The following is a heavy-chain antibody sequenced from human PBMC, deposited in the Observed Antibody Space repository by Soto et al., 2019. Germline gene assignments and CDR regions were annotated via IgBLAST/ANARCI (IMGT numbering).Heavy chain of an antibody. V-gene: IGHV5-51*01. CDR1: GYSFTSYW. CDR2: IYPGDSDT. Sequence: PGESLKISCKGSGYSFTSYWIGWVRQMPGKGLEWMGIIYPGDSDTRYSPSFQGQVTISADKSISTAYLQWSSLKASDTAMYYCARQGIAVAGRVYYYGMDVWGQGTTVTVSS. D-gene: IGHD6-19*01. CDR3: ARQGIAVAGRVYYYGMDV. J-gene: IGHJ6*02.